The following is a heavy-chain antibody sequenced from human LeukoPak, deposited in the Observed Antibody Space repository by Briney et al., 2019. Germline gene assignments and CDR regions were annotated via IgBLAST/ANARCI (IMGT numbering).Heavy chain of an antibody. J-gene: IGHJ4*02. V-gene: IGHV4-39*01. CDR3: AKSRDGYFDY. CDR2: IYYSGST. D-gene: IGHD5-24*01. CDR1: GGSISSSSYY. Sequence: SEALSLTCTVSGGSISSSSYYWGWIRQPPGKGLEWIGSIYYSGSTYYNPSLKSRVTISVDTSKNQFSLKLSSVTAADTAAYYCAKSRDGYFDYWGQGTLVTVSS.